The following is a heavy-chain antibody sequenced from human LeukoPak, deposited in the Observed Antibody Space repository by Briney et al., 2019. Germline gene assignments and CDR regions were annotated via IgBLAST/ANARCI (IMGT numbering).Heavy chain of an antibody. Sequence: PGGSLRLSCAASGFTFSGYWMHWVRQAPGKGLVWVSRINSDGSSTSYADSVKGRFTISRDNAKNSLYLQMNSLRAEDTALYYCAKVGSTSWYLDYWGQGILVTVSS. CDR2: INSDGSST. CDR1: GFTFSGYW. D-gene: IGHD2-2*01. J-gene: IGHJ4*02. V-gene: IGHV3-74*01. CDR3: AKVGSTSWYLDY.